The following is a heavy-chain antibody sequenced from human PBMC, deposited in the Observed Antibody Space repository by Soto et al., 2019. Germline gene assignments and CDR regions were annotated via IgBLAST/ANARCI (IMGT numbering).Heavy chain of an antibody. V-gene: IGHV4-39*07. Sequence: SEPLSLTCSVSGCSISSSSYYWGWIRQPPGKGLEWIGSIYYSGSTYYNPSLKSRVTISVDTSKNQFSLKLSSVTAADTAVYYCARGLISGYYLYDAFDIWGQGTMVT. CDR1: GCSISSSSYY. D-gene: IGHD3-22*01. CDR3: ARGLISGYYLYDAFDI. J-gene: IGHJ3*02. CDR2: IYYSGST.